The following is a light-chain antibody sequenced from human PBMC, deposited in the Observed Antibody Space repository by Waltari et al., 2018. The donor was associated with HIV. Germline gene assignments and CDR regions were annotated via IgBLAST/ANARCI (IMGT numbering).Light chain of an antibody. CDR1: QRLLYSPNNYNY. V-gene: IGKV4-1*01. J-gene: IGKJ1*01. Sequence: DIVMTQSPDSLAVSLGERATINCKSSQRLLYSPNNYNYLAWYQQKPGQPPKLLIYWASTRESGVPERFSGSGSGAQFNLTIRSLRAEDVATYYCQQYYSDLWTFGQGTKVEIK. CDR3: QQYYSDLWT. CDR2: WAS.